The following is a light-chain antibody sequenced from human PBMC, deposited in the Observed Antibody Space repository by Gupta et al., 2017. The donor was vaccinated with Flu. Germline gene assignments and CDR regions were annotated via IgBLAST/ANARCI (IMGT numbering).Light chain of an antibody. V-gene: IGKV3-20*01. J-gene: IGKJ4*01. CDR1: ESVPRSS. Sequence: VTLSLSPGERATLSCRASESVPRSSLAWYQQKPGRAPGLLIHGVSSRATGIPDRFSGSGSETDFTLTIRRLEPEDSAVYYCQQYGRSPLTFGGGTKVEIK. CDR3: QQYGRSPLT. CDR2: GVS.